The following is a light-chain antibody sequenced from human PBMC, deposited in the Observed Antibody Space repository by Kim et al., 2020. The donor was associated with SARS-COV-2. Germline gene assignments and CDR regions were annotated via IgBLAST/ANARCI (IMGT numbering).Light chain of an antibody. CDR2: DVT. Sequence: LTQPASVSGLPGQAITISCTGTSSDVGGYKYVSWYQQHPGKAPKLIIYDVTHRPSGISNRFSGFKSGNTAYLTISGLQAEDEADYYCNSFTSSRTVIFGGGTQLTVL. CDR1: SSDVGGYKY. V-gene: IGLV2-14*03. J-gene: IGLJ2*01. CDR3: NSFTSSRTVI.